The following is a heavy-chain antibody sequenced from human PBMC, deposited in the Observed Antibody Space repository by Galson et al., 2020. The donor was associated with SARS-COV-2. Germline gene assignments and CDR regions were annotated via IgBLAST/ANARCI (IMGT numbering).Heavy chain of an antibody. CDR3: ARDTTIFGVDYYYYYGMDV. D-gene: IGHD3-3*01. V-gene: IGHV7-4-1*02. CDR1: GYTFTSYA. CDR2: INTNTGNP. Sequence: GYTFTSYAMNWVRQAPGQGLEWMGWINTNTGNPTYAQGFTGRFVFSLDTSVSTAYLQISSLKAEDTAVYYCARDTTIFGVDYYYYYGMDVWGQGTTVTVSS. J-gene: IGHJ6*02.